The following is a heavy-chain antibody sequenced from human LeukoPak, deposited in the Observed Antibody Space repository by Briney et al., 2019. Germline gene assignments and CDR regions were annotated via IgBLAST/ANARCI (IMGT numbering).Heavy chain of an antibody. CDR3: AKDIKSGLMVRGVMGFDP. Sequence: PGGSMRLAWAASGFTFSSYAMHWVRQAPGKGLEWVSAISGSGGSTYYADSVKGRFTISRDNSKNTLYLQMNSLRAEDTAVYYCAKDIKSGLMVRGVMGFDPWGQGTLVTVSS. D-gene: IGHD3-10*01. CDR1: GFTFSSYA. J-gene: IGHJ5*02. V-gene: IGHV3-23*01. CDR2: ISGSGGST.